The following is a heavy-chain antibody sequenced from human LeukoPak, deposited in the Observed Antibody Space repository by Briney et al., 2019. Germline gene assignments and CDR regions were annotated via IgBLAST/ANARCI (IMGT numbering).Heavy chain of an antibody. V-gene: IGHV3-53*01. CDR3: ARGRDYFPIDY. CDR2: TYSGGNT. J-gene: IGHJ4*02. Sequence: PGGSLRLSCAASGFTFSSSHMTWVRQTPGKGLVWVSVTYSGGNTDYADSVKGRFTISRDNSRNTLYLQMSSLRVEDTAIYYCARGRDYFPIDYWGQGTFVIVSS. D-gene: IGHD2/OR15-2a*01. CDR1: GFTFSSSH.